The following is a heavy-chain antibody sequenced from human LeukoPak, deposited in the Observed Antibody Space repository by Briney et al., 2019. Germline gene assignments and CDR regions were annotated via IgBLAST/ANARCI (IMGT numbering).Heavy chain of an antibody. CDR3: ARGPRNWGMDY. CDR2: MNPNTGNT. Sequence: ASVKVSCKASGYTFTSYDINWVRQATGQGLEWMGWMNPNTGNTGYAQKFQGRVSLTRNTSISTAYMELSSLRSEDTAVYYCARGPRNWGMDYWGQGTLVTASS. J-gene: IGHJ4*02. CDR1: GYTFTSYD. D-gene: IGHD7-27*01. V-gene: IGHV1-8*01.